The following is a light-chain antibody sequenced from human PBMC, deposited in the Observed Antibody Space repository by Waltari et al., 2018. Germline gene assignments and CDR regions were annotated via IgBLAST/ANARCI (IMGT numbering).Light chain of an antibody. CDR1: NIGTKN. V-gene: IGLV3-21*04. J-gene: IGLJ2*01. CDR3: QVWDSRSEVV. CDR2: YDD. Sequence: SYVLTQPPSVSVAPGKTADITWGGDNIGTKNVHCYQQKPGQAPVLVIYYDDDRPSGTPERFSGSNSGNTATLTISRVDAGDEADYYCQVWDSRSEVVFGGGTRLTVL.